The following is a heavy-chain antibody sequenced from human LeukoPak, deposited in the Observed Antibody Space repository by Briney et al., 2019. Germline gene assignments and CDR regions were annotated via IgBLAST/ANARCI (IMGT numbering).Heavy chain of an antibody. CDR2: ISSSSSTI. D-gene: IGHD3-16*02. CDR3: AREISDYVWGSYRRDAFDI. J-gene: IGHJ3*02. V-gene: IGHV3-48*01. CDR1: GFTFSSYS. Sequence: GGSLRLSCAASGFTFSSYSMNWVRQAPGKGLEWVSYISSSSSTIYYADSVKGRFTISRDNAKNSLYLQMNSLRAEDTAVYYCAREISDYVWGSYRRDAFDIWGQGTMVTVSS.